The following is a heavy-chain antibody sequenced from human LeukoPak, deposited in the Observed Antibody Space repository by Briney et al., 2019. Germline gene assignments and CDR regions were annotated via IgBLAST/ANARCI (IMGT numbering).Heavy chain of an antibody. CDR2: ISAYNGRT. D-gene: IGHD3-3*01. V-gene: IGHV1-18*01. CDR1: GYTFINHG. CDR3: GRWSPNPNDS. Sequence: ASVKVSCKASGYTFINHGISWVRQAPGQGLEWMGWISAYNGRTEYAPNLQDRVTMTTDTSTTAAYMELRSLTSDDTAVYYCGRWSPNPNDSWGQGTLVTVSS. J-gene: IGHJ5*01.